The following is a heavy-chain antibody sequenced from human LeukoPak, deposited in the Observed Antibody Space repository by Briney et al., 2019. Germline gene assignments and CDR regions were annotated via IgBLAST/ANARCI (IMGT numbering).Heavy chain of an antibody. CDR2: IYYSGST. CDR3: ARGWGYYSNYQIHNWFDP. D-gene: IGHD4-11*01. V-gene: IGHV4-39*01. Sequence: PSETLSLTCTVSGGSISSSSYYWGWIRQPPGKGLEWIGSIYYSGSTYYNPSLKSRVTISVDTSKNQFSLKLSSVTAADTAVYYCARGWGYYSNYQIHNWFDPWGQGTLVIVSS. J-gene: IGHJ5*02. CDR1: GGSISSSSYY.